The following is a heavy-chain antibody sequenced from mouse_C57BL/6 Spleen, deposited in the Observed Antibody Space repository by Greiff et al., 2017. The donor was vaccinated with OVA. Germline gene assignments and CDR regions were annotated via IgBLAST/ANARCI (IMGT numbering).Heavy chain of an antibody. CDR3: ARSYSNYVSAKDY. CDR1: GYAFTSSW. Sequence: VQVEQSGPELVKPGASVKISCKASGYAFTSSWMNWVKQRPGQGLEWIGRIYPGDGDTNYNEKFKGKATLTADKSSSTAYMQLSSLTSEDSAVYYCARSYSNYVSAKDYWGQGTSVTVSS. V-gene: IGHV1-82*01. CDR2: IYPGDGDT. J-gene: IGHJ4*01. D-gene: IGHD2-5*01.